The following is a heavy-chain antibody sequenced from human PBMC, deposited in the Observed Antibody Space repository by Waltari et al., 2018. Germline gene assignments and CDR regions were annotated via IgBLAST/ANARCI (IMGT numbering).Heavy chain of an antibody. D-gene: IGHD3-9*01. CDR1: GGSISSSSYY. CDR2: TYYSGST. Sequence: QLQLQESGPGLVKPSETLSLTCTVSGGSISSSSYYWGWIRQPPGKGLEWIGGTYYSGSTYYNPSLKSRVTISVDTSKNQFSLKLSSVTAADTAVYYCARRYDILTGLFDYWGQGTLVTVSA. J-gene: IGHJ4*02. V-gene: IGHV4-39*01. CDR3: ARRYDILTGLFDY.